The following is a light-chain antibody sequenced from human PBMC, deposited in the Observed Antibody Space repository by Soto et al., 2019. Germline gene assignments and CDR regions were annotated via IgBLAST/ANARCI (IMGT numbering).Light chain of an antibody. V-gene: IGKV1-6*01. J-gene: IGKJ1*01. CDR2: GAS. CDR3: LQGWT. Sequence: AIQMTQSPSSLAASIGDRVTITCRASQGVRNDLGWYQQKPGKAPRLLIFGASTLQTGVPSRFSGSGSGTDFTLTISDLQSEDFATYYCLQGWTFGQGTRGEIK. CDR1: QGVRND.